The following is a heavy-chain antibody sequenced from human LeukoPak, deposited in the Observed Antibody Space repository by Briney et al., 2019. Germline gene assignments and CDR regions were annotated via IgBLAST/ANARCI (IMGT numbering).Heavy chain of an antibody. CDR1: GGSISSSSYY. Sequence: SETLSLTCTVSGGSISSSSYYWRWIRQPPGTGLEWIGSIYHSGSTYHNPSLKSRVTISVDTSKNQFSLKLSSVTAADTAVYYCARLYDSCDYWGQGTLVTVSS. CDR3: ARLYDSCDY. D-gene: IGHD3-22*01. V-gene: IGHV4-39*01. CDR2: IYHSGST. J-gene: IGHJ4*02.